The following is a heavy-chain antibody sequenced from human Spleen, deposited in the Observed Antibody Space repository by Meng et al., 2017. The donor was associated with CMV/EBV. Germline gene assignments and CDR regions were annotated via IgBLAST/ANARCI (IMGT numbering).Heavy chain of an antibody. J-gene: IGHJ4*02. D-gene: IGHD2-15*01. CDR3: ARGSEDFVVEPPTVWSDF. CDR1: TFTGHY. V-gene: IGHV1-2*02. CDR2: INPNSGFT. Sequence: TFTGHYKHWVRQAPGQGLEWMGWINPNSGFTNYAQKFEGRVTITKDTSLTTTYMDVSRLTSDDTAMYYCARGSEDFVVEPPTVWSDFWGQGTMVTVSS.